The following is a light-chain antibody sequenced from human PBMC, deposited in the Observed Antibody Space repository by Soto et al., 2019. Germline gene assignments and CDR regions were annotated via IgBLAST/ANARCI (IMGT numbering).Light chain of an antibody. Sequence: EIVMTQSPATLSVSPGERATLSCRASQSVNSRLAWYQQKPDQAPRLLIYDASTRATGIPARFSGSGSGTEFTLTISSLQSEDFAMDYYQQYNNWPPLTFGGGTKVEIK. CDR2: DAS. CDR3: QQYNNWPPLT. CDR1: QSVNSR. J-gene: IGKJ4*01. V-gene: IGKV3D-15*01.